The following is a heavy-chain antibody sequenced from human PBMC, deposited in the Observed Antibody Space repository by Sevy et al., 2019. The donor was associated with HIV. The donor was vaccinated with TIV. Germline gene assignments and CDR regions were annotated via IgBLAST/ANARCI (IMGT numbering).Heavy chain of an antibody. D-gene: IGHD2-8*01. V-gene: IGHV3-30*18. J-gene: IGHJ6*02. CDR3: AKDVSVSKYHYYGMDV. CDR2: ISYDGNNK. Sequence: GGSLRLSCAASGFTFSSYGMRWVRQAPGKGLEWVAVISYDGNNKYYTDSVKGRFTISRDNSKKMLYLQMNSLRAEDTAVYYCAKDVSVSKYHYYGMDVWGQGTTVTVSS. CDR1: GFTFSSYG.